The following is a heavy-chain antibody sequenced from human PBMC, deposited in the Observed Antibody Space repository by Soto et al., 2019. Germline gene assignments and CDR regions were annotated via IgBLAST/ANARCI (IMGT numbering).Heavy chain of an antibody. V-gene: IGHV3-30-3*01. CDR3: ARDAVAMDY. Sequence: GGSLRLACAASEFTISSYAIDGVRQATGKGLEWVAVISYDGSSKYNSDSVKGPFTISRDKSKNTVYLQMHSLTVEDTAVYYCARDAVAMDYWGRGTLVTVSS. CDR2: ISYDGSSK. J-gene: IGHJ4*02. D-gene: IGHD6-19*01. CDR1: EFTISSYA.